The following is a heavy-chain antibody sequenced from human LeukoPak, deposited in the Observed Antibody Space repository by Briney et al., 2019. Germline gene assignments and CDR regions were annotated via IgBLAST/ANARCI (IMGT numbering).Heavy chain of an antibody. CDR2: INPNSGGT. J-gene: IGHJ4*02. D-gene: IGHD3-22*01. CDR1: GYTFTGYY. Sequence: ASVKVSCKASGYTFTGYYMHWVRQAPGQGLEWMGWINPNSGGTNYAQKFQGRVTMTRDTSISTAYMELSRLRSDDTAVYYCARGAWYYYDSSGYYPLDYWGQGTLVTVSS. V-gene: IGHV1-2*02. CDR3: ARGAWYYYDSSGYYPLDY.